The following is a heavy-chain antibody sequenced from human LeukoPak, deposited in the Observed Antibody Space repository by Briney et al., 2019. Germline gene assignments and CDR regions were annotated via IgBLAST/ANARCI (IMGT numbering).Heavy chain of an antibody. Sequence: QPGGSLKLSCAASGFTFSGSAMHWVRQASGKGLEWVGRIRSKANSYATAYAASVKGRFTISRDDSKNTAYLQMNSLKTEDTAVYYCTSQDCSSTSCRLRLRLGELSYDAFDIWGQGTMVTVSS. D-gene: IGHD3-16*02. J-gene: IGHJ3*02. CDR2: IRSKANSYAT. V-gene: IGHV3-73*01. CDR3: TSQDCSSTSCRLRLRLGELSYDAFDI. CDR1: GFTFSGSA.